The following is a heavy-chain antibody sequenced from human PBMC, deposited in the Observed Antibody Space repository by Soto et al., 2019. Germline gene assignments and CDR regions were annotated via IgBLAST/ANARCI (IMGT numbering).Heavy chain of an antibody. D-gene: IGHD7-27*01. Sequence: ASVKVSCKASGYTFTSYTMHWVRQAPGQRLEWMGWINAGYGNTKSSQKFQDRVTISRDTSASTAYMELTSLRSEDTAVYYCARDTGDGTFDFWGQGTLVTVSS. CDR3: ARDTGDGTFDF. V-gene: IGHV1-3*01. CDR1: GYTFTSYT. CDR2: INAGYGNT. J-gene: IGHJ4*02.